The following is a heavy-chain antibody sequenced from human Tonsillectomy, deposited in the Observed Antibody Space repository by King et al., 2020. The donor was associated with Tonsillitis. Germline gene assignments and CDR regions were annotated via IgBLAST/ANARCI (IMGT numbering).Heavy chain of an antibody. CDR3: ARDPSRQYYDTTGSYYMDV. CDR1: GFVFSSYS. D-gene: IGHD3-22*01. CDR2: ISSSGSIK. J-gene: IGHJ6*03. Sequence: VQLVESGGGLVQPGGSLRLSCAASGFVFSSYSLNWVRQAPGKGLEWVSYISSSGSIKFYTDSVQGRFTISRDNAKNSLSLQMNSLRAEDTAVYFWARDPSRQYYDTTGSYYMDVWGKGATVTVSS. V-gene: IGHV3-48*01.